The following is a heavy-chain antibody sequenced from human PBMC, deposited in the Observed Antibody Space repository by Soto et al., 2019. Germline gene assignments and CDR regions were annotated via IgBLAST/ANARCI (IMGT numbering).Heavy chain of an antibody. CDR1: GGTFSRYT. Sequence: GASVKVSCKASGGTFSRYTITWVRQAPGQGLEWMGGITPMFGTPNYAQKFQGRVTMTEDTSTDTAYMELSSLRSEDTAVYYCATVRWELLGYFDYWGQGTLVTVSS. J-gene: IGHJ4*02. V-gene: IGHV1-69*06. D-gene: IGHD1-26*01. CDR2: ITPMFGTP. CDR3: ATVRWELLGYFDY.